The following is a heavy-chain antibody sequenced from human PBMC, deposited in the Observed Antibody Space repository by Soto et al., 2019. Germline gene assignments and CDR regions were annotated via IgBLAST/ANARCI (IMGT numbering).Heavy chain of an antibody. CDR3: ARTGAGIVVVPAAMGWFDP. Sequence: SSETLSLTCTVSGGSISSGGYYLRWIRPHPGKGLEWIGYIYYSGSTYYNPSLKSRVTISVDTSKNQFSLKLSSVTAADTAVYYCARTGAGIVVVPAAMGWFDPWGQGTLVTVSS. V-gene: IGHV4-31*03. CDR1: GGSISSGGYY. D-gene: IGHD2-2*01. CDR2: IYYSGST. J-gene: IGHJ5*02.